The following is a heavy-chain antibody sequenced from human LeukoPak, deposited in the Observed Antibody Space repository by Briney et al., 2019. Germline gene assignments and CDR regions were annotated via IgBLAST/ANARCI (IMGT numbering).Heavy chain of an antibody. CDR3: ASAAGAFDN. V-gene: IGHV3-33*01. CDR1: GLTFSAYG. D-gene: IGHD6-13*01. J-gene: IGHJ3*02. CDR2: IWSDGTNK. Sequence: GGSLGLSCAASGLTFSAYGMHWVRQAPGKGLEWVAVIWSDGTNKYYAESVRGRFTISRDNSKNTLYLQMNTLIIEDTAVYYCASAAGAFDNWGQGTMITVSS.